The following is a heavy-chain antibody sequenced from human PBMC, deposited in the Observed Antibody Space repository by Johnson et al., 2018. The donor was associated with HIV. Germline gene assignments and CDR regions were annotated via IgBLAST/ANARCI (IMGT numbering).Heavy chain of an antibody. CDR1: GFTVSSNY. D-gene: IGHD3-22*01. CDR2: IYSGGST. CDR3: ARVVVITYHDALDI. V-gene: IGHV3-53*01. J-gene: IGHJ3*02. Sequence: VQLAESGGGLIQPGGSLRLSCAASGFTVSSNYMSWVRQAPGKGLEWVSVIYSGGSTYYADSVKGRFTISRDNSKNTLYLQMNSLRAEDTAVYYCARVVVITYHDALDIWGQGTMVTVSS.